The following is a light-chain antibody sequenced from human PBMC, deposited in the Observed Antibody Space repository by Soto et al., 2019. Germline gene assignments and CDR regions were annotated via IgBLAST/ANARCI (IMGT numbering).Light chain of an antibody. CDR1: QGISRW. CDR3: RQANSFPHT. J-gene: IGKJ3*01. Sequence: DIQMTQSPSSVSASVGDRVTITCRARQGISRWLAWYQQKPGKAPKLLIYAASILQSGVPSRFSGSGSGTDFTLTISSLQPEDFATYYCRQANSFPHTFHPGTKVDIK. V-gene: IGKV1D-12*01. CDR2: AAS.